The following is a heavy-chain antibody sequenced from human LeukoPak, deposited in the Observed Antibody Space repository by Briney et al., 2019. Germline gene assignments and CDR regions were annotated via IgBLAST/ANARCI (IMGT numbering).Heavy chain of an antibody. CDR3: ARVGGYSGFY. Sequence: SETLSLICTVSGGSINNYYWSWIRQPAGKGLEWLGRIYASGNTNYNPSLKSRLTMSVDTSKNQVSLKLSSVTAADTAVYYCARVGGYSGFYWGQGTLVTVSS. CDR2: IYASGNT. V-gene: IGHV4-4*07. D-gene: IGHD5-12*01. J-gene: IGHJ4*02. CDR1: GGSINNYY.